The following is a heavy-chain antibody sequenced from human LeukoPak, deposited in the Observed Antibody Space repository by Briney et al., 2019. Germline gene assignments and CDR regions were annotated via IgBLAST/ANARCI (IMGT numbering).Heavy chain of an antibody. D-gene: IGHD4-17*01. CDR3: AKASDYGDLNYYYYYGMDV. J-gene: IGHJ6*04. Sequence: GGSLRLSCAASGFTFSSYVMSWVRQAPGKGLEWVSAISGSGGSTYYADSVKGRFTISRDNSKNTLYLQMNSLRAEDTAVYYCAKASDYGDLNYYYYYGMDVWGKGTTVTVSS. V-gene: IGHV3-23*01. CDR2: ISGSGGST. CDR1: GFTFSSYV.